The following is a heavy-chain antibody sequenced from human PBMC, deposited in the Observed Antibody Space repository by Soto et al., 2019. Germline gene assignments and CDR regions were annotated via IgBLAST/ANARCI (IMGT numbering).Heavy chain of an antibody. Sequence: GGSLRLSCAASGFTFSSYWMQWVLKALGKGLVWVSRIKTDGSSTSYADSVKGRFTISRDNAKNTLFRQMNSLRAEDTAVYYCARGPLPYIRHFQYWGQGTLVTVSS. CDR2: IKTDGSST. CDR3: ARGPLPYIRHFQY. CDR1: GFTFSSYW. J-gene: IGHJ4*02. D-gene: IGHD1-26*01. V-gene: IGHV3-74*01.